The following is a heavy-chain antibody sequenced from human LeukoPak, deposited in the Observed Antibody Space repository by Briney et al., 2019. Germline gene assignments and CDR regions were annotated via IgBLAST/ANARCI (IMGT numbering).Heavy chain of an antibody. CDR2: ILNSGATT. Sequence: GGSLRLSCAASGFTFSTYAMSWVRQAPGKGLEWVSSILNSGATTYHADSVKGRFTISRDNSKKTLYLQMNSLRSEDAAVYYCARAKIIEAITHMDVWGQGTTVTVSS. D-gene: IGHD5-12*01. CDR3: ARAKIIEAITHMDV. V-gene: IGHV3-23*01. CDR1: GFTFSTYA. J-gene: IGHJ6*02.